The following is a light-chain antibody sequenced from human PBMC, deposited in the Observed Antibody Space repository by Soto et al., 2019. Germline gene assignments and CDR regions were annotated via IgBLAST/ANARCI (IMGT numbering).Light chain of an antibody. Sequence: DIQMTQSPSSLSASVGDKVTITCRASQTISDYVNWYHQKPGKAPKLLIFGASTLQTGVPSRFSVSGSGTDFTLTISSLQPDDFATYYCQQSYDTPWTLGLGTTVEI. J-gene: IGKJ1*01. CDR1: QTISDY. CDR3: QQSYDTPWT. V-gene: IGKV1-39*01. CDR2: GAS.